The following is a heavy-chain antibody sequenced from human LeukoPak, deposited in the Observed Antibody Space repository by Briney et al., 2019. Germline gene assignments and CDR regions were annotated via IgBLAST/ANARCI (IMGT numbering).Heavy chain of an antibody. CDR2: ISSSSSYI. CDR3: TRSGRGGAFDI. Sequence: GGSLRLSCAASGFTFSSYWMSWVRQAPGKGLEWVSSISSSSSYIYYADSVKGRFTISGDNAKNTLYLQMNSLRVEDTAMYYCTRSGRGGAFDIWGRGTMVTVSS. D-gene: IGHD1-26*01. V-gene: IGHV3-21*01. CDR1: GFTFSSYW. J-gene: IGHJ3*02.